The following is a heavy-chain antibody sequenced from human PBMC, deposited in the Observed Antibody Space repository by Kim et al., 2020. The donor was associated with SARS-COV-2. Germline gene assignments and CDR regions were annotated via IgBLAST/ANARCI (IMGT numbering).Heavy chain of an antibody. J-gene: IGHJ4*02. Sequence: ASVKVSCKASGDTFTKHAINWVRQAPGQGLEWMGWIITDSGTPTYAQDFTGRLLISLDTSASTAYLQISSLESDDTALYYCARVCGGGYRYIDYWVEGTL. CDR1: GDTFTKHA. CDR2: IITDSGTP. D-gene: IGHD3-16*02. V-gene: IGHV7-4-1*02. CDR3: ARVCGGGYRYIDY.